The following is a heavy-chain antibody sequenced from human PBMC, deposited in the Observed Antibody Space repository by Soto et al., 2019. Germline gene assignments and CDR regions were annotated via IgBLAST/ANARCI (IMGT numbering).Heavy chain of an antibody. CDR2: INPNSGGT. D-gene: IGHD2-15*01. V-gene: IGHV1-2*02. CDR1: GYTFTGYY. Sequence: SVKVSFKASGYTFTGYYMHWVRQAPVQGLEWMGWINPNSGGTNYAQKFQGRVTMTRDTSISTAYMELSRLRSDDTAVYYCARACSGGSCHRGWFDPWGQGTMVTVS. J-gene: IGHJ5*02. CDR3: ARACSGGSCHRGWFDP.